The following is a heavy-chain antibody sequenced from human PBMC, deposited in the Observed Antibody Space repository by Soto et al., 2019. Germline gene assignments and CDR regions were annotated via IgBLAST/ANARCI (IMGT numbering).Heavy chain of an antibody. J-gene: IGHJ2*01. D-gene: IGHD3-9*01. CDR3: TRSYDILTTYYMWWNFDL. Sequence: QLVESGGGLVKPGGSLRLSCAPSGFSFNSYSVTWVRQAPGKGLEWVSSISSNSNYIFYANSVKGRFTISRDNAKNSLYLQMHSLRAEDTAVYYCTRSYDILTTYYMWWNFDLWGRGTLVTVSS. CDR2: ISSNSNYI. CDR1: GFSFNSYS. V-gene: IGHV3-21*01.